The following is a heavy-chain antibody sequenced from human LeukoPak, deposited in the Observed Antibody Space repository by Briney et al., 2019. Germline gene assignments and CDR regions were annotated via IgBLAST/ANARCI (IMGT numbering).Heavy chain of an antibody. V-gene: IGHV3-7*04. CDR1: GFTFSNYW. D-gene: IGHD2-21*02. CDR2: IHPEGNEK. J-gene: IGHJ4*02. Sequence: GGSLRLSCAASGFTFSNYWMSWVRQAPGRGLEWVANIHPEGNEKYHVDSVKGRLTISRDNTKNSLFLQMHGLRVEDTAVYYCARGDDFSGDYWGQGTLVTVSS. CDR3: ARGDDFSGDY.